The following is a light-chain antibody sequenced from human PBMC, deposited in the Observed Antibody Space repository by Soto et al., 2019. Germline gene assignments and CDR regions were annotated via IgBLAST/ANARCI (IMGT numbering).Light chain of an antibody. Sequence: DIVMTQSPDSLAVSLCERATINCKSSQSLLFSSNNKNYLGWYQQRPGQPPKLLISWASSGESGVPDRVSGSGSGPNFTLTISSLQDEDVAFYYCQQYCCNPRTFGQGTKLEIK. CDR2: WAS. CDR1: QSLLFSSNNKNY. J-gene: IGKJ2*01. V-gene: IGKV4-1*01. CDR3: QQYCCNPRT.